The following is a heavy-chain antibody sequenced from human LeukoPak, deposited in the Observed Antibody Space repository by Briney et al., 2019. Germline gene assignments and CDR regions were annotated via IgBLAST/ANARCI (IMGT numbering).Heavy chain of an antibody. Sequence: PSETLSLTCAVYGGSLSNYYWSWIRQPPGKGLEWIGEINHSGSTKFNPSLKSRVTILVDMSKSQFSLELRSVTAADTAVYYCARGPASGSDFAWSDPWGQGTLVTVSS. J-gene: IGHJ5*02. CDR2: INHSGST. V-gene: IGHV4-34*01. D-gene: IGHD3-10*01. CDR1: GGSLSNYY. CDR3: ARGPASGSDFAWSDP.